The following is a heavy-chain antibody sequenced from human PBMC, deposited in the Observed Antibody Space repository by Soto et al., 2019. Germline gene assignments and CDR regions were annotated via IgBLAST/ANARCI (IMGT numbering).Heavy chain of an antibody. Sequence: GGSLRLSCAASGFTFSSYSMNWVRQAPGKGLEWVSSISSSSSYIYYADSVKGRFTISRDNAKNSLYLQMNSLRAEDTAVYYCTTATMVRGVIITTYYFDYWGQGTLVTVSS. CDR2: ISSSSSYI. V-gene: IGHV3-21*01. CDR3: TTATMVRGVIITTYYFDY. CDR1: GFTFSSYS. J-gene: IGHJ4*02. D-gene: IGHD3-10*01.